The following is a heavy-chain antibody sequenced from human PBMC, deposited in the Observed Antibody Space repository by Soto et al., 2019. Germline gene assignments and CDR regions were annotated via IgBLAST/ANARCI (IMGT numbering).Heavy chain of an antibody. Sequence: ASVKVSCKASGYTFTSYGISWVRQAPGQGLEWMGWISAYNGNTNYAQKLQGRVTMTTDTSTSTAYMELRSLRSDDTAVYYCAREQTKTFYYSYYGMDVWGQGTTLTVSS. D-gene: IGHD2-8*01. CDR3: AREQTKTFYYSYYGMDV. J-gene: IGHJ6*02. V-gene: IGHV1-18*01. CDR2: ISAYNGNT. CDR1: GYTFTSYG.